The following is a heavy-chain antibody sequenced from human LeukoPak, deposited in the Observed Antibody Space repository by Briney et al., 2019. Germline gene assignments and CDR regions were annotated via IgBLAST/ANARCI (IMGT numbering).Heavy chain of an antibody. CDR1: GFTVSSNY. V-gene: IGHV3-74*01. J-gene: IGHJ4*02. CDR3: VRDFRSADY. Sequence: GGSLRLSCAASGFTVSSNYMSWVRQAPGKGLEWVSRICPDGTVTNYADSVKARFIISRDNARNTVYLQMNSLRVEDTAVYYCVRDFRSADYWGQGTLVTVSS. CDR2: ICPDGTVT.